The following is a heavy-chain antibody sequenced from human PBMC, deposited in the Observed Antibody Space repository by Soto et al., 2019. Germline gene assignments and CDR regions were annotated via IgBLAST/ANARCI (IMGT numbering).Heavy chain of an antibody. V-gene: IGHV3-23*01. CDR1: GFTFSSYA. Sequence: EVQLLESGGGLVQPGGSLRLSCAASGFTFSSYAMNWVRQAPGKGLEWVSVISGSGDSTYYADSVKGRFTISRDNSKNTLYLQMNSLGAEDTAVYYCARRERGWYFDLWGRGTLVTVSS. CDR3: ARRERGWYFDL. CDR2: ISGSGDST. J-gene: IGHJ2*01.